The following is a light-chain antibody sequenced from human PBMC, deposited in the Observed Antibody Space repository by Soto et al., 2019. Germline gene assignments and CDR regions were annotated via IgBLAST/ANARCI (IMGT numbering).Light chain of an antibody. V-gene: IGKV1-12*01. CDR3: QQYDNLPLT. CDR1: QDVKSW. CDR2: AAS. Sequence: IQMTQSPSSVSASVGDRVTITCRASQDVKSWLAWYQQKPGKAPKLLINAASTLHTGVPSRFSGSGAGTEFNFTISSLQPEDFATYYCQQYDNLPLTFGGGTKVEIK. J-gene: IGKJ4*01.